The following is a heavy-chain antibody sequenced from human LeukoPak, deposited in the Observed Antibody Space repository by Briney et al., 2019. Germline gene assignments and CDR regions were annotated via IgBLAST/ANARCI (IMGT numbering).Heavy chain of an antibody. Sequence: ASVTVSCKTSGYTFTSYGMHWVRQAPGQSPEWMGWINAGNGNTKYSQKFQDRVTITRDTSASTAYMELSSLRSEDTAVYYCARGAAALMDYGMDVWGQGTTVTVSS. V-gene: IGHV1-3*01. CDR3: ARGAAALMDYGMDV. CDR1: GYTFTSYG. J-gene: IGHJ6*02. CDR2: INAGNGNT. D-gene: IGHD6-13*01.